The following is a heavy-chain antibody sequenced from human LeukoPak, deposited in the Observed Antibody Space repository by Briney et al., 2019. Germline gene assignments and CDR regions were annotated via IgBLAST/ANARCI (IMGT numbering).Heavy chain of an antibody. CDR1: GFSFTNYW. J-gene: IGHJ3*02. D-gene: IGHD5-12*01. Sequence: GESLKISCKGSGFSFTNYWIGWVRQMPGKGLEWMGIIYPDDSDTRYSPSFQGQVTISADKSISTAYLQWSSLKASDTAIYYCARPVDRDAFDIWGQGTMVTVSS. CDR2: IYPDDSDT. CDR3: ARPVDRDAFDI. V-gene: IGHV5-51*01.